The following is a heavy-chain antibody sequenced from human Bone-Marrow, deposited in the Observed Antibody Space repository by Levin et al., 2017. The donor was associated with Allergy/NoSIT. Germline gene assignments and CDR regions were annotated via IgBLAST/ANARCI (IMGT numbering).Heavy chain of an antibody. Sequence: SETLSLTCAISGDSVSSNSAAWNWIRQSPSRGLEWLGRTYYRSKWYNDYAVSVKSRITINPDTSKNQFSLQLNSVTPEDTAVYYCARDRIAAAGGDYYYYGMDVWGQGTTVTVSS. J-gene: IGHJ6*02. CDR1: GDSVSSNSAA. D-gene: IGHD6-13*01. CDR2: TYYRSKWYN. CDR3: ARDRIAAAGGDYYYYGMDV. V-gene: IGHV6-1*01.